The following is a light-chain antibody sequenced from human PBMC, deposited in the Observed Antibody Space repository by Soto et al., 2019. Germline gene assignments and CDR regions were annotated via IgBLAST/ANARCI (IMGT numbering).Light chain of an antibody. CDR1: QSVSSSY. V-gene: IGKV3-20*01. Sequence: EIVLTQSPGTLSLSPGERATLSCRASQSVSSSYLAWYQQKPGQAPRLLIYGASSRATGIPDRFSGRGSGTASTLTVSRVEPEGFGVYYCQQYGSSPYTFGEGARLEI. J-gene: IGKJ2*01. CDR3: QQYGSSPYT. CDR2: GAS.